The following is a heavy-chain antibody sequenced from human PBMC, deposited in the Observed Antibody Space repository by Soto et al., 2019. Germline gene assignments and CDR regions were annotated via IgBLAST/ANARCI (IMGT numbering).Heavy chain of an antibody. V-gene: IGHV1-18*01. J-gene: IGHJ4*02. D-gene: IGHD1-26*01. Sequence: QVQLVQSGAEVKKPGASVKVSCKASGYTFTNYGISWVRQAPGQGLEWVGWISAYNGNTNYAQKLQGRVSMTTDPSTSTGRVELRSLRSADTAVYYCARVGGTTEKTSNDYWGQGTLVTVSS. CDR1: GYTFTNYG. CDR3: ARVGGTTEKTSNDY. CDR2: ISAYNGNT.